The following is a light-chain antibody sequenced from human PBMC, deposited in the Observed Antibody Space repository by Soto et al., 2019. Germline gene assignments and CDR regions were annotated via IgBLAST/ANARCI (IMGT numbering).Light chain of an antibody. J-gene: IGKJ2*01. Sequence: DVQVTQSPSSLSASVGDRVTITCRASQNINSYLNWYQQKPGKAPKFLIYAASSLQSGVPSRFSGAESGTDFTLTISSLQPEDFATYCCQQTYSIPHTFGQGTKVDIK. CDR1: QNINSY. V-gene: IGKV1-39*01. CDR3: QQTYSIPHT. CDR2: AAS.